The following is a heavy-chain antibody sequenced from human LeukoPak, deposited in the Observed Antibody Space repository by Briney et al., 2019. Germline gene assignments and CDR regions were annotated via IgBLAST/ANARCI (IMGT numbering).Heavy chain of an antibody. D-gene: IGHD4-17*01. Sequence: GRSLRLSCAASGFTFSSYAMHWVRQAPGKGLEWVAVISYDGSNKYYADSVKGRFTISRDNSKNTLYLQMNSLRAEDTAVYYCARVLYGDSLSTFDYWGQGTPVTVSS. CDR1: GFTFSSYA. J-gene: IGHJ4*02. CDR3: ARVLYGDSLSTFDY. CDR2: ISYDGSNK. V-gene: IGHV3-30*04.